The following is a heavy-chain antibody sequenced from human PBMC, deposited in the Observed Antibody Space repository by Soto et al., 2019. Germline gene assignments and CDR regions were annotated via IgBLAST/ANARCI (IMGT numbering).Heavy chain of an antibody. CDR3: AWRSVPGQQLEYGMDV. CDR1: DGSISSGGYY. CDR2: IYYSGST. D-gene: IGHD6-13*01. J-gene: IGHJ6*02. V-gene: IGHV4-31*03. Sequence: QVQLQESGPGLVKPSQTLSLTCTVSDGSISSGGYYWSWIRQHPGKGLEWIGYIYYSGSTYYNASLKSRVTISVDTSKTQSSLKLSSVTVADTDVYYCAWRSVPGQQLEYGMDVWGQGTTVTVSS.